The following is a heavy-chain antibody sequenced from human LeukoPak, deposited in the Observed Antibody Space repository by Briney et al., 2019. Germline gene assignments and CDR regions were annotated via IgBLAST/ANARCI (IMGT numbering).Heavy chain of an antibody. CDR1: GGSISSHY. Sequence: PSETLSLTCSVSGGSISSHYLTWVRQPPGQALEFIGYIYYGGRTQYNPSLKSRVTMTMDTSKNQFSLRLNSVSAADTAVYYCAREVTVAGTFYFYMDVWGKGTTVTVSS. CDR3: AREVTVAGTFYFYMDV. J-gene: IGHJ6*03. CDR2: IYYGGRT. D-gene: IGHD6-19*01. V-gene: IGHV4-59*11.